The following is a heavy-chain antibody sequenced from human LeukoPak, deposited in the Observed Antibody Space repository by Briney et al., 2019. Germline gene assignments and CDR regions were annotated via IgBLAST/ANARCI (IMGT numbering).Heavy chain of an antibody. CDR1: GGSISSGGYS. D-gene: IGHD3-9*01. V-gene: IGHV4-30-2*01. CDR3: ASSSYYDILTGYFPYYFDY. J-gene: IGHJ4*02. CDR2: IYHSGST. Sequence: PSQTLSLTCAVSGGSISSGGYSWSWLRQPPGKGLEWIGYIYHSGSTYYNPSLESRVTISVDSSKNQFSLKLSSVTAADTAVYYCASSSYYDILTGYFPYYFDYWGQGTLVTVSS.